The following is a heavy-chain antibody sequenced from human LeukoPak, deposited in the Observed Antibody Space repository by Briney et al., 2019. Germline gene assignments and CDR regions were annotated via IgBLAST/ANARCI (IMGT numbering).Heavy chain of an antibody. D-gene: IGHD3-10*01. CDR1: GFTFSDYY. CDR3: ARAPRITMVRGVIMDMDV. V-gene: IGHV3-11*04. CDR2: ISSSGSTI. J-gene: IGHJ6*03. Sequence: PGGSLRLSCAASGFTFSDYYMSWIRQAPGKGLEWVSYISSSGSTIYYADSVKGRFTISRDNAKNSLYLQMNSLRAEDTAVYYCARAPRITMVRGVIMDMDVWGKGTTVTVSS.